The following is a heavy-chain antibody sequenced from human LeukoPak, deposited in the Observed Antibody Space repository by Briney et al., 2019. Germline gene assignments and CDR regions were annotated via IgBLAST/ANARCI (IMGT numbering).Heavy chain of an antibody. CDR2: INPNSGGT. D-gene: IGHD3-10*01. CDR3: ARDHSGLLLWFGEFSWFDP. J-gene: IGHJ5*02. Sequence: ASVKVSCKASGYTFTGYYMHWVRQAPGQGLEWMGWINPNSGGTNYAQKFQGRVTMTRVTSISTAYMELSRLRSDDTAVYYCARDHSGLLLWFGEFSWFDPWGQGTLVTVSS. CDR1: GYTFTGYY. V-gene: IGHV1-2*02.